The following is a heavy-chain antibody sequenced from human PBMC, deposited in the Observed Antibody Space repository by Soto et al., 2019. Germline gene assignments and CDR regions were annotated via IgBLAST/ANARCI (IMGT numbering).Heavy chain of an antibody. Sequence: QVQLQESGPGLVKPSETLSLTCTVSGGSISTNYWSWIRQPPGKGLEWIGYISSSGYTNYNASLKRRITISLDTSKNQFSLKLTSVTAADTAVYYCASLHGARFDPWGQGTLVTVSS. V-gene: IGHV4-4*08. CDR3: ASLHGARFDP. J-gene: IGHJ5*02. D-gene: IGHD4-17*01. CDR2: ISSSGYT. CDR1: GGSISTNY.